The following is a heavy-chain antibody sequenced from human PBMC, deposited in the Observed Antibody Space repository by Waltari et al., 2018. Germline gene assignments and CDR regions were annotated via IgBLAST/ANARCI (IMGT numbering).Heavy chain of an antibody. V-gene: IGHV4-39*01. CDR2: IYYSGST. Sequence: QLQLQESGPGLVKPSETLSLTCTVSGGSISSSSYYWGWIRQPPGKGLEWIGSIYYSGSTYYNPSLKRRVTISVDTSKNQFSLKLSSVTAADTAVYYCARIAVRYDSSGYPTRFDYWGQGTLVTVSS. D-gene: IGHD3-22*01. J-gene: IGHJ4*02. CDR3: ARIAVRYDSSGYPTRFDY. CDR1: GGSISSSSYY.